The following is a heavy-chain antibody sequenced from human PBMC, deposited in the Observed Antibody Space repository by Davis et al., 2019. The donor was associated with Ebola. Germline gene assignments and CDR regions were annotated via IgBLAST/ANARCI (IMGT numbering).Heavy chain of an antibody. V-gene: IGHV3-23*01. CDR2: ISGSGSST. D-gene: IGHD1-26*01. Sequence: PGGSLRLSCAASGFTFRSYAMSWVRQAPGKGLEWVSGISGSGSSTYYADSVKGRFTIPRDNSKNTLYLQMNSLRAEETAVYYCAKDPFSVGATRAWFDPWGQGTLVTVSS. CDR3: AKDPFSVGATRAWFDP. CDR1: GFTFRSYA. J-gene: IGHJ5*02.